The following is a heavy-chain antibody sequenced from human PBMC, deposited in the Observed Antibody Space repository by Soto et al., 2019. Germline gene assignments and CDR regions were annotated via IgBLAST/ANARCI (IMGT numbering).Heavy chain of an antibody. CDR1: GDSMTYSY. CDR2: IYYSGST. V-gene: IGHV4-59*08. Sequence: PSQTLSLTCTVSGDSMTYSYWSWIRQPPGKGLEWIGYIYYSGSTNYNPSLKSRVTISVDTSKNQFSLKLSPVTAADTAVYYCARRADSKDLGIPYYFDYWGQGTLATSPQ. D-gene: IGHD7-27*01. CDR3: ARRADSKDLGIPYYFDY. J-gene: IGHJ4*02.